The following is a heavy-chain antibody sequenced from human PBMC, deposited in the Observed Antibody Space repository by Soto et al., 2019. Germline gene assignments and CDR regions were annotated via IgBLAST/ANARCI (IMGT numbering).Heavy chain of an antibody. Sequence: SVKVSCKASGGTFSSYAISWVRQAPGQGLEWMGGIIPIFGTANYAQKFQGRVTITADESTSTAYMELSSLRSEDTAVYYCARGTWVEMATIWAWYFDYWGQGTLVTVSS. J-gene: IGHJ4*02. V-gene: IGHV1-69*13. D-gene: IGHD5-12*01. CDR2: IIPIFGTA. CDR3: ARGTWVEMATIWAWYFDY. CDR1: GGTFSSYA.